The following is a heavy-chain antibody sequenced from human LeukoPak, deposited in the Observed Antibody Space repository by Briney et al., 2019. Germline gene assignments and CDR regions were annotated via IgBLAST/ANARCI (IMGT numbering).Heavy chain of an antibody. CDR2: ISGSGGST. CDR1: GFTFSSYA. D-gene: IGHD1-26*01. Sequence: GGSLRLSCAASGFTFSSYAMSWVRQAPGKGLEWVSAISGSGGSTYYADSVKGRFTISRDNSKNTLYLQMNSLRAEDTAVYYCAKDSGSIMGTATAFDYWGQGALVTVSS. J-gene: IGHJ4*02. CDR3: AKDSGSIMGTATAFDY. V-gene: IGHV3-23*01.